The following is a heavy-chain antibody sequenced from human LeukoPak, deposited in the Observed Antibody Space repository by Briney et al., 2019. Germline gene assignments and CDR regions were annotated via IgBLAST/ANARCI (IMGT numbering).Heavy chain of an antibody. J-gene: IGHJ4*02. CDR2: ISVRSNYI. V-gene: IGHV3-21*01. Sequence: KTGGSLRPSCAASGYTFSSFSINWVRQAPGKGLEWVSSISVRSNYIYYADSVRGRFSISRDDARDSLYLQMNSLRAEDTAVYYCVRLRGNSDPSGYYYYYDFWGRGTLVTVSS. CDR1: GYTFSSFS. D-gene: IGHD3-22*01. CDR3: VRLRGNSDPSGYYYYYDF.